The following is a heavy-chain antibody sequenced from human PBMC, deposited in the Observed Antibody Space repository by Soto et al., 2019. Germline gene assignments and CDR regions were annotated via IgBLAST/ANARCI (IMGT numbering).Heavy chain of an antibody. CDR2: THHSGYI. CDR1: SAPITKYY. CDR3: ARRSGSDVVVPAATPHYYYYYMDV. J-gene: IGHJ6*03. Sequence: SETLSLTCTVSSAPITKYYWGWVRQAPGRGLEWIGFTHHSGYISYSPSLKSRVTISVDTSKNQFSLKLTSVTAADTAVYYCARRSGSDVVVPAATPHYYYYYMDVWGKGTTVTVSS. D-gene: IGHD2-2*01. V-gene: IGHV4-59*01.